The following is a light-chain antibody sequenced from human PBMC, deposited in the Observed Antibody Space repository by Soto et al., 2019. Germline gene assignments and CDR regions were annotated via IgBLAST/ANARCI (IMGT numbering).Light chain of an antibody. V-gene: IGLV1-40*01. J-gene: IGLJ1*01. CDR2: GNS. Sequence: QSVLTQPPSVSGAAGQRVTISCTGSSSNIGAGYDVHWYQQLPGTAPKLLIYGNSNRPSGVPDRFSGSKSGTSASLAITGLQAEDEADYYCQSYDSSLSGLFGTGTKLTVL. CDR3: QSYDSSLSGL. CDR1: SSNIGAGYD.